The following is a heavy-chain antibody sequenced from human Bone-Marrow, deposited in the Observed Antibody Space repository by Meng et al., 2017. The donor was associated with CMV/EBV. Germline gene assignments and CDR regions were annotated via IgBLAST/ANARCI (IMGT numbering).Heavy chain of an antibody. CDR2: IWYDGSNK. D-gene: IGHD5-12*01. V-gene: IGHV3-33*06. CDR1: GFTFSSYE. CDR3: AKGGYSGYRSADY. J-gene: IGHJ4*02. Sequence: GESLKISCAASGFTFSSYEMNWVRQAPGKGLEWVAVIWYDGSNKYYADSAKGRFTISRDNSKNTLYLQMNSLRAEDTAVYHCAKGGYSGYRSADYWGQGTLVTVSS.